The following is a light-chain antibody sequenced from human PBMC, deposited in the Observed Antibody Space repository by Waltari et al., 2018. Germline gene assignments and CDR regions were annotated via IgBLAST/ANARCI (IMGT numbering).Light chain of an antibody. V-gene: IGKV3-11*01. CDR2: DAS. J-gene: IGKJ4*01. CDR1: QSVSKY. CDR3: QQRGTYLGLT. Sequence: CRASQSVSKYLAWYQQKPGQAPRLLIFDASNRATGIPARFSGSVSGTEFSLTISSLEPEDFAVYYCQQRGTYLGLTFGGGTKVDIK.